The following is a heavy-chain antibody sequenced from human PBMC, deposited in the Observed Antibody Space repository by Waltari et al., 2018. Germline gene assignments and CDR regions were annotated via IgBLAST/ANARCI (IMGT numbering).Heavy chain of an antibody. J-gene: IGHJ4*02. CDR2: ISFDGKET. CDR3: VKDNSHGGKFLDS. Sequence: QVRLIESGGGAVQPGGSLRLSGFASGFPFSQYGMHWVRQAPGKGLEWLTLISFDGKETYYGDSAEGRFTISRDNSRDTLYLQLDNLRVEDTAEYYCVKDNSHGGKFLDSWGPGAQVIVFS. CDR1: GFPFSQYG. V-gene: IGHV3-30*18. D-gene: IGHD2-15*01.